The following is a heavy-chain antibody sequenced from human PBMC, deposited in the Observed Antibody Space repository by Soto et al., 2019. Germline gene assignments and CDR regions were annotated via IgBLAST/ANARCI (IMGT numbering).Heavy chain of an antibody. J-gene: IGHJ6*02. V-gene: IGHV1-69*13. D-gene: IGHD5-12*01. CDR3: ATIGYSGYNYYDYYGTDV. CDR1: GGTFSSYA. Sequence: SVKVSCKASGGTFSSYAISWVRQAPGQGLEWMGGIIPIFGTANYAQNFQGRVTITADESTSTAYMELSSLRSEDTAVYYCATIGYSGYNYYDYYGTDVWGQGTTVNVSS. CDR2: IIPIFGTA.